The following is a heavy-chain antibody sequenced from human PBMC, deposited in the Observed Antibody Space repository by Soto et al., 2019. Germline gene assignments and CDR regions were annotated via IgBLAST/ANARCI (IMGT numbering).Heavy chain of an antibody. CDR2: IYYSGST. Sequence: SETLSLTCTVSGGSISSGGYYWSWIRQHPGKGLEWIGYIYYSGSTYYNPSLKSRVTISVDTSKNQFSLKLSSVTAADTAVYYCARVGYDSSGWFFPVTPYRGMDVWGQGTTVTVSS. J-gene: IGHJ6*02. CDR1: GGSISSGGYY. V-gene: IGHV4-31*03. CDR3: ARVGYDSSGWFFPVTPYRGMDV. D-gene: IGHD3-22*01.